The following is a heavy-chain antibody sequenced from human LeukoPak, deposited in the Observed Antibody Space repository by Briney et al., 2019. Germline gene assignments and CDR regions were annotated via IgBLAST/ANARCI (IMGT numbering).Heavy chain of an antibody. J-gene: IGHJ4*02. CDR2: ISRNGAAT. CDR1: GLTFGDYT. Sequence: GGSLRLSCGACGLTFGDYTMHWVRQAPGKGVEGVSLISRNGAATKYADYVRGRFTICRDNDKNTLFVEINSRRAEDTAVYYCAREILAPGKTHDYWGQGTLVTVSS. CDR3: AREILAPGKTHDY. V-gene: IGHV3-43*01.